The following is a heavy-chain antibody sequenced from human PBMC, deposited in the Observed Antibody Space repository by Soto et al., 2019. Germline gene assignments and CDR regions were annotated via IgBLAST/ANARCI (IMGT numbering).Heavy chain of an antibody. D-gene: IGHD3-10*01. CDR1: GGSISSYY. CDR2: IYYSGST. V-gene: IGHV4-59*01. Sequence: SETLSLTCTVSGGSISSYYWSWIRQPPGKGLEWIGYIYYSGSTNYNPSLKSRVTISVDTSKNQFSLKLSSVTAADTAVYSCARVSRRVGSGHNWFDPWGQGTLFTV. J-gene: IGHJ5*02. CDR3: ARVSRRVGSGHNWFDP.